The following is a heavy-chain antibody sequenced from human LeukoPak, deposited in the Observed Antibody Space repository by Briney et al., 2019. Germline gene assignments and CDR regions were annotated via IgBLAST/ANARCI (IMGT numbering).Heavy chain of an antibody. J-gene: IGHJ6*03. CDR3: AKSADNYYYYYMDV. CDR1: GFTFSSYS. CDR2: ISSISSYI. Sequence: GSLRLSCAASGFTFSSYSMNWVRQAPGKGLEWVSSISSISSYIYYADSVKGRFTISRDNAKNSLYLQMNSLRAEDTAVYYCAKSADNYYYYYMDVWGKGTTVTVSS. D-gene: IGHD3-3*01. V-gene: IGHV3-21*01.